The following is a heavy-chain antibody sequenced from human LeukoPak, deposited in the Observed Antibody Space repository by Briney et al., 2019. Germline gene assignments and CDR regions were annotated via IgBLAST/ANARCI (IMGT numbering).Heavy chain of an antibody. D-gene: IGHD2-15*01. V-gene: IGHV3-21*01. J-gene: IGHJ4*02. CDR1: GFTFSSYS. Sequence: AGGSLRLSCAASGFTFSSYSMNWVRQAPGKGLEWVSSISSSSSYIYYADSVKGRFTISRDNAKNSLYLQMNSLRAEDTAVYYCAAYCSGGSCYGGLWDWGQGTLVTVSS. CDR3: AAYCSGGSCYGGLWD. CDR2: ISSSSSYI.